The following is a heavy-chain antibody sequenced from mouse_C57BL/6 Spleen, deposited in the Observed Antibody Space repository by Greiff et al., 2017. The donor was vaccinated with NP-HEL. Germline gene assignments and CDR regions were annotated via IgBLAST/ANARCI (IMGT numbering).Heavy chain of an antibody. CDR2: IYPGDGDT. D-gene: IGHD2-2*01. Sequence: VQLQQSGPELVKPGASVKISCKASGYAFSSSWMNWVKQRPGKGLEWIGRIYPGDGDTNYNGKFKGKATLTADKSSSTAYMQLSSLTSEDSAVYFCARYWAMVTAGSSWFAYWGQGTLVTVSA. V-gene: IGHV1-82*01. J-gene: IGHJ3*01. CDR3: ARYWAMVTAGSSWFAY. CDR1: GYAFSSSW.